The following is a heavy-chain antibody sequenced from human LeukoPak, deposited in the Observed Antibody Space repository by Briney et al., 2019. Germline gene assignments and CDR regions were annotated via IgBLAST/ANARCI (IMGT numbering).Heavy chain of an antibody. D-gene: IGHD3-10*01. CDR1: GFSFSNSA. J-gene: IGHJ4*02. CDR3: AKGVRGFPNWFGY. V-gene: IGHV3-23*01. CDR2: ISGSGGYT. Sequence: PGGSLRLSCGASGFSFSNSAMSWVRQAPGKGLEWVSGISGSGGYTYYADSVKGRFTISRDNSKNTLYLQMNSLRAEDTAVYHCAKGVRGFPNWFGYWGQGTLVTVSS.